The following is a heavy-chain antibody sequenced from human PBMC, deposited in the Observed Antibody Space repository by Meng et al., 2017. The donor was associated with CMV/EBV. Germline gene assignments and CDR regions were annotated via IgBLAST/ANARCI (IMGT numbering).Heavy chain of an antibody. CDR3: ARESGSVGDY. CDR1: GYTFTSYY. CDR2: INPSGGST. Sequence: QVQLGLSGAEVKKPGASGKFSCKGSGYTFTSYYMHWVRQAPGQGLEWMGIINPSGGSTSYAQKFQGRVTMTRDTSTSTVYMELSSLRSEDTAVYYCARESGSVGDYWGQGTLVTVSS. D-gene: IGHD1-26*01. J-gene: IGHJ4*02. V-gene: IGHV1-46*01.